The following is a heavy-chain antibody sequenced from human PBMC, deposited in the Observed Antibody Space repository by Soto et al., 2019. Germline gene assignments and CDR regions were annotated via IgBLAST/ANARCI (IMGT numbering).Heavy chain of an antibody. CDR3: ATWSGSYDRAFDI. J-gene: IGHJ3*02. D-gene: IGHD1-26*01. Sequence: SETLSLTCAVSGGSISSGGYSWSWIRQPPGKGLEWIGYIYHSGSTYYNPSLKSRVTISVDRSKNQFSLKLSSVTAADTAVYYCATWSGSYDRAFDIWGQGXMVTGSS. CDR2: IYHSGST. V-gene: IGHV4-30-2*02. CDR1: GGSISSGGYS.